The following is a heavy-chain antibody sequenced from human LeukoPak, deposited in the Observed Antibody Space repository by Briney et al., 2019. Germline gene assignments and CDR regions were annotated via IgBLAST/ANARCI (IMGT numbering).Heavy chain of an antibody. CDR2: IYYSGST. CDR3: ARGGSSSWYGHYYYMDV. D-gene: IGHD6-13*01. Sequence: SETLSLTCTVSGGSISSYSWSWIRQPPGKGLEWIGYIYYSGSTNYNPSLKSRVTISADTSKNHFSLKLSSATAADTAVYYCARGGSSSWYGHYYYMDVWGKGTTVTISS. CDR1: GGSISSYS. J-gene: IGHJ6*03. V-gene: IGHV4-59*01.